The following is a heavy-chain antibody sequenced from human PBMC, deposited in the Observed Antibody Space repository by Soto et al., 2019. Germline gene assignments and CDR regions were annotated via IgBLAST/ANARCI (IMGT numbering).Heavy chain of an antibody. CDR3: PRSSHSSWRINWFGP. CDR2: IYNGGRA. CDR1: RGSISTYY. D-gene: IGHD6-13*01. J-gene: IGHJ5*02. V-gene: IGHV4-59*01. Sequence: SETLSLTCTVSRGSISTYYWSWIRQPPGKGLECIGYIYNGGRASYSPSLKRRVTMSIDTSKNQFSLKLSSMTAADTAVYYCPRSSHSSWRINWFGPWDQGTLGTVAS.